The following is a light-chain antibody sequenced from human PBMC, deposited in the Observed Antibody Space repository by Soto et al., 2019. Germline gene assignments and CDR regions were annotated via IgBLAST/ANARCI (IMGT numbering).Light chain of an antibody. Sequence: DILLTQSPDTLYLSPGDRATLSCRASKRVSSSFLAWYQQKPGQAPRLLMFDASSRATGIPDRFSGSGSGTYFTLTISRLEPEDFAVYYCQQYDSSPLYTFGQGTKLEIK. CDR1: KRVSSSF. CDR2: DAS. CDR3: QQYDSSPLYT. J-gene: IGKJ2*01. V-gene: IGKV3-20*01.